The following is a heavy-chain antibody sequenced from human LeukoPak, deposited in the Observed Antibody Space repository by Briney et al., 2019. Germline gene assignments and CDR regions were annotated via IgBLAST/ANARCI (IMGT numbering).Heavy chain of an antibody. D-gene: IGHD1-1*01. J-gene: IGHJ3*02. CDR3: ARVNNWNGRDAFDI. V-gene: IGHV3-30*03. Sequence: GRSLRLSCAASGFTFSSYGMHWVRQAPGKGLEWVAVISYDGSNKYYADSVKGRFTISRDNSKNTLYLQMNSLRAEDTAVYYCARVNNWNGRDAFDIWGQGTMVTVSS. CDR2: ISYDGSNK. CDR1: GFTFSSYG.